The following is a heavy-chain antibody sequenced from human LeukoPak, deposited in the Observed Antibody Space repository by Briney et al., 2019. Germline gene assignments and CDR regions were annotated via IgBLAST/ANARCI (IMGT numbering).Heavy chain of an antibody. CDR1: GFTFSSYG. CDR2: IRYDGSNK. D-gene: IGHD6-6*01. V-gene: IGHV3-30*02. CDR3: AKDSIAARRVDY. Sequence: AGGSLRLSCAASGFTFSSYGMHWVRPAPGKGLEWVAFIRYDGSNKYYADSVKGRFTISRDNSKNTLYLQMNSLRAEDTAVYYCAKDSIAARRVDYWGQGTLVTVSS. J-gene: IGHJ4*02.